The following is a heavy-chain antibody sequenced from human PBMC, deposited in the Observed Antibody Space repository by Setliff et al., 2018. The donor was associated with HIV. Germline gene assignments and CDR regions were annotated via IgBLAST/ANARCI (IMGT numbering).Heavy chain of an antibody. J-gene: IGHJ4*02. CDR3: AGSWSGYPLSFGY. Sequence: ASETLSLTCAVYGGSVSDDYWSWIRQPPGRGMEWIGEINDSGNTNFNPSLKNRVTMSVDTSKNQFSLKLSSVTAADTAVYYCAGSWSGYPLSFGYWGQGTLVTVSS. V-gene: IGHV4-34*10. CDR1: GGSVSDDY. D-gene: IGHD3-3*01. CDR2: INDSGNT.